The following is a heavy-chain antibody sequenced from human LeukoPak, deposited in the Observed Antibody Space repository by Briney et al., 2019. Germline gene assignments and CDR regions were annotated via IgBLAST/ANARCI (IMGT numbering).Heavy chain of an antibody. D-gene: IGHD6-6*01. CDR3: AKGSEYSSSSPTDY. Sequence: QTGGSLRLSCAASGFTFSSYAMSWVRQAPGKGLEWVSAISGSGGSTYYADSVKGRFTISRDNSKNTLYLQMNSLRAEDTAVYYCAKGSEYSSSSPTDYWGPGTLVTVSS. V-gene: IGHV3-23*01. CDR2: ISGSGGST. J-gene: IGHJ4*02. CDR1: GFTFSSYA.